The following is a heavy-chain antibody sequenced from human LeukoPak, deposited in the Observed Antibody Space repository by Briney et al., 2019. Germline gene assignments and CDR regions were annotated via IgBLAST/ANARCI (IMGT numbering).Heavy chain of an antibody. CDR2: IWYDGSNK. J-gene: IGHJ6*02. V-gene: IGHV3-33*01. D-gene: IGHD1-26*01. Sequence: GGSLRLSCAASGFTFSSYGMHWVRQAPGKGLEWVAVIWYDGSNKYYADSVKGRFTISRDNSKNTLYLQMNSLRAEDTAVYYCARRASYSFYYYYGMDVWGQGTTVTVSS. CDR1: GFTFSSYG. CDR3: ARRASYSFYYYYGMDV.